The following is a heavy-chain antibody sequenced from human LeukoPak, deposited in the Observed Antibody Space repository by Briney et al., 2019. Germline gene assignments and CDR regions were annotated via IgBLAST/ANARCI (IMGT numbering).Heavy chain of an antibody. Sequence: ASVKVSCKASGYTSTSSGISWVRQAPGHGLEWMGWISAYNGNTNYAQKLQRRVTMTTDTSTSTAYIELRSLGSDDTAVYYCARGALWRGVDYWGQGTLVTVPA. CDR1: GYTSTSSG. V-gene: IGHV1-18*01. D-gene: IGHD3-3*01. CDR2: ISAYNGNT. J-gene: IGHJ4*02. CDR3: ARGALWRGVDY.